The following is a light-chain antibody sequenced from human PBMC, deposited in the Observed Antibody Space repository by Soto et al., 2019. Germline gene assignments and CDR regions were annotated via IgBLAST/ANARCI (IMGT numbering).Light chain of an antibody. CDR1: QSVSSN. CDR3: QQYNNWPPIT. J-gene: IGKJ5*01. Sequence: EIVRTQSPATLSVSPGERATLSCRASQSVSSNLAWYQQKPCQAHRLLIYGASTRATGIPARFSGRGSGTEFTPTISSLQSEDFAVYYGQQYNNWPPITFGQGTRLEIK. CDR2: GAS. V-gene: IGKV3-15*01.